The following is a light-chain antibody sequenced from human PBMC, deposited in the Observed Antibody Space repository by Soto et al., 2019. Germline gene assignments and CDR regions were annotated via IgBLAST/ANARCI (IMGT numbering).Light chain of an antibody. Sequence: DIQMTQSPSTLSGSVGDRVTITCRAGQNIGNYLAWYQQKIGRAPKILIYWTSNLERGVPSRFSGSGTGTEFTLTISSLQPDDFASYFCQQYISYPWTFGQGTKVEI. CDR2: WTS. CDR1: QNIGNY. V-gene: IGKV1-5*03. J-gene: IGKJ1*01. CDR3: QQYISYPWT.